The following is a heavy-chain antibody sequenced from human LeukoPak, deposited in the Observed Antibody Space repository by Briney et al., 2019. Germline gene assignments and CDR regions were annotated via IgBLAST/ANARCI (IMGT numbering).Heavy chain of an antibody. CDR3: ARRGASGTYSSGSASAPTLIAMD. CDR2: ISSSSSTI. Sequence: GGSLRLSCAASGFTFSSYSMNWVRQAPGKGLEWVSYISSSSSTIYYADSVKGRFTISRDNAKNSLYLQMNSLRAEDTAVYYCARRGASGTYSSGSASAPTLIAMD. V-gene: IGHV3-48*01. D-gene: IGHD1-7*01. J-gene: IGHJ6*03. CDR1: GFTFSSYS.